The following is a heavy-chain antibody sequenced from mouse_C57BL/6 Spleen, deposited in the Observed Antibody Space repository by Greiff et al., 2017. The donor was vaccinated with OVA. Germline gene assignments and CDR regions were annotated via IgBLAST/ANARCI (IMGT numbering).Heavy chain of an antibody. D-gene: IGHD2-4*01. CDR3: ARYNDYELLWYFDV. CDR1: GYSITSDY. J-gene: IGHJ1*03. Sequence: VQLQQSGPGLAKPSQTLSLTCSVTGYSITSDYWNWIRKFPGNKLEYMGYISYSGSNYYNPSLKSRISITRDTSKNQYYLQLNTVTTEDTATYYCARYNDYELLWYFDVWGTGTTVTVSS. V-gene: IGHV3-8*01. CDR2: ISYSGSN.